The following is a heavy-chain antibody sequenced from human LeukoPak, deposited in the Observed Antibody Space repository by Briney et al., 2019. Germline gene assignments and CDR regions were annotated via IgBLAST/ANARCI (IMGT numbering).Heavy chain of an antibody. CDR2: IKQDGGEQ. J-gene: IGHJ4*02. V-gene: IGHV3-7*01. D-gene: IGHD3-10*01. CDR1: GFTFSRNW. CDR3: PRDPYGSGGYYDY. Sequence: PGGSLRLSCGASGFTFSRNWMSWVRQAPGKLLEWVANIKQDGGEQYYVDSVTGRFTISRDNSKNSLYMQMNSLRAEDSAMYYCPRDPYGSGGYYDYWGQGNLVTVSS.